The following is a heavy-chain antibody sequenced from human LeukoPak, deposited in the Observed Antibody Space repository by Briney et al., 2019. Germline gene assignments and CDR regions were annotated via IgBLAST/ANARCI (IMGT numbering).Heavy chain of an antibody. Sequence: ASVTVSCKASDYTFTSYGITWVRQAPGQELEWMGWISTHNGNTNYAQKLQGRVTMTTDTSTSTAYMELRSLRSDDTAVYYCARGGRTNAADFWGQGTLVTVSS. J-gene: IGHJ4*02. D-gene: IGHD3-16*01. CDR3: ARGGRTNAADF. CDR2: ISTHNGNT. CDR1: DYTFTSYG. V-gene: IGHV1-18*01.